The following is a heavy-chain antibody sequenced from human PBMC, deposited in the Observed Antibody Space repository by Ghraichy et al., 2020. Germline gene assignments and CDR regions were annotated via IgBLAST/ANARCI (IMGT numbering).Heavy chain of an antibody. CDR1: GGSISSGDYY. CDR3: ARSPRGDYEREIFDY. Sequence: SETLSLTCTVSGGSISSGDYYWSWIRQPPGKGLEWIGYIYYSGSTYYNPSLKSRVTISVDTSKNQFSLKLSSVTAADTAVYYCARSPRGDYEREIFDYWGQGTLVTVSS. J-gene: IGHJ4*02. D-gene: IGHD4-17*01. V-gene: IGHV4-30-4*01. CDR2: IYYSGST.